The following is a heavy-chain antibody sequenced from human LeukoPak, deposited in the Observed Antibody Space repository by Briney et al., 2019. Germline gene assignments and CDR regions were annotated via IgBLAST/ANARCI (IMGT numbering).Heavy chain of an antibody. CDR3: ASKRWLTADFDY. J-gene: IGHJ4*02. CDR2: ISYDGSNK. D-gene: IGHD5-24*01. V-gene: IGHV3-30*03. Sequence: AGGSLRLSCAASGFTFSSYSMNWVRQAPGKGLEWVAVISYDGSNKYYADSVKGRFTISRDNSKNTLYLQMNSLRAEDTAVYYCASKRWLTADFDYWGQGTLVTVSS. CDR1: GFTFSSYS.